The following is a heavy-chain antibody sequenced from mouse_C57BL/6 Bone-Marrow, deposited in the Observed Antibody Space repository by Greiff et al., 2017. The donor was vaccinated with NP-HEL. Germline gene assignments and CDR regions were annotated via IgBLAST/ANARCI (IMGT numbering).Heavy chain of an antibody. CDR1: GYTFTSYT. CDR2: INPSSGYT. D-gene: IGHD2-1*01. Sequence: VQGVESGAELVRPGASVKMSCTASGYTFTSYTMHWVKQRPGQGLEWIGYINPSSGYTKYKQKFKDKATLTADKSSSTAHMQLSSLTSEDSAVYYCADLGNYVGYFDYWGQGTTLTVSS. CDR3: ADLGNYVGYFDY. V-gene: IGHV1-4*01. J-gene: IGHJ2*01.